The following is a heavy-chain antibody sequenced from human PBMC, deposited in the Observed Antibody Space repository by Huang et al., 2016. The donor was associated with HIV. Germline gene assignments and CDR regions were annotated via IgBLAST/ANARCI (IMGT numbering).Heavy chain of an antibody. D-gene: IGHD2-15*01. Sequence: QVHLLESGGGVVPPGRSLRLSCAASGFTFSSYSMHWVRQAPGKGLGWVAVISDYGSNRYYADSVKGRFTISRDNSKNTLYLQMNSLRAEDTALYYCARASTFGGSYYFDYWGQGTLVTVSS. V-gene: IGHV3-30-3*01. CDR2: ISDYGSNR. CDR1: GFTFSSYS. CDR3: ARASTFGGSYYFDY. J-gene: IGHJ4*02.